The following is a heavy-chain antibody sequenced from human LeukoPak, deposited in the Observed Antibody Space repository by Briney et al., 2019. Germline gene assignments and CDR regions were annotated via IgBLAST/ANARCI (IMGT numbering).Heavy chain of an antibody. CDR2: INYSGRT. CDR1: GGSFSGYY. V-gene: IGHV4-59*01. D-gene: IGHD6-13*01. Sequence: SETLSLTCAVYGGSFSGYYWSWIRQPPGKEPQWIGYINYSGRTNYNPSLRSRVTISVDTSKNQFSLKLDSLTAADTAIYYCARVSVIAAAALHFDNWGQGTLVTVSS. J-gene: IGHJ4*02. CDR3: ARVSVIAAAALHFDN.